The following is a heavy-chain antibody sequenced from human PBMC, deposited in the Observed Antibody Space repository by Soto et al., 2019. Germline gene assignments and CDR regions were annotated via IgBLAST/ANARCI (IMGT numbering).Heavy chain of an antibody. CDR2: IIPILGIA. CDR1: GGTFSSYT. Sequence: QVQLVQSGAEVKKPGSSVKVSCKASGGTFSSYTISWVRQAPGQGLEWMGRIIPILGIANYAQKFQGSVTITADKSTSTAYMELSSLRSEYTAVYYCARGSIAAAGTRSDYWGQGTLVTVSS. D-gene: IGHD6-13*01. V-gene: IGHV1-69*02. J-gene: IGHJ4*02. CDR3: ARGSIAAAGTRSDY.